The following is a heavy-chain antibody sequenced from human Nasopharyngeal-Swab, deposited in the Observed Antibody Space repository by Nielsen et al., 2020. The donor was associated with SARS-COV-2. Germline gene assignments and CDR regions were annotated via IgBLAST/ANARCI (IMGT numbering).Heavy chain of an antibody. J-gene: IGHJ6*02. D-gene: IGHD3-3*01. CDR3: ARDYPVSYYDFWSGSYGMDV. Sequence: GGSLRLSCAASGFTFRIYAMHCVRQAPGKGLEYVSAISSNGGSTYYANSVKGRFTISRDNSKNTLYLQMGSLRAEDMAVYYCARDYPVSYYDFWSGSYGMDVWGQGTTVTVSS. V-gene: IGHV3-64*01. CDR2: ISSNGGST. CDR1: GFTFRIYA.